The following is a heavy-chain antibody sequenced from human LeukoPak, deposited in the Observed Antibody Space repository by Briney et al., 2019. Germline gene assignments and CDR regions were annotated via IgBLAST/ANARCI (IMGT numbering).Heavy chain of an antibody. V-gene: IGHV3-21*01. D-gene: IGHD1-26*01. J-gene: IGHJ4*02. CDR1: GFTFSSYR. Sequence: GGSLRLSCAAPGFTFSSYRMNWVRQAPGKGLEWVSSISSSSSYIYYADSVKGRFTISRDNAKNSLYLQMNSLRAEDTAVYYCARALPGGSGSYSKRAFDYWGQGTLVTVSS. CDR2: ISSSSSYI. CDR3: ARALPGGSGSYSKRAFDY.